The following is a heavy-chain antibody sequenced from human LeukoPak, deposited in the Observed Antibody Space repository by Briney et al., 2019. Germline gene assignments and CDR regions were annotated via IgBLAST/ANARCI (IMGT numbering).Heavy chain of an antibody. V-gene: IGHV1-8*03. CDR2: MNPNSANT. CDR3: ARARLVRGPVTPLYYFDY. CDR1: GYTFTTYD. J-gene: IGHJ4*02. Sequence: ASVKVSCKSSGYTFTTYDINWVRQATGQGLEWMGWMNPNSANTGYAQKFQGRVTITRNTSISTAYMELNSLRSDDTAVYYCARARLVRGPVTPLYYFDYCGQGVLVTVSS. D-gene: IGHD2-8*02.